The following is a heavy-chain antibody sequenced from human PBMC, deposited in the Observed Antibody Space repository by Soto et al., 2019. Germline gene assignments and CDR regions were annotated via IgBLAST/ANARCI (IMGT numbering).Heavy chain of an antibody. CDR1: GFTFSSYS. D-gene: IGHD3-10*01. V-gene: IGHV3-21*01. Sequence: EVQLVESGGGLVKPGGSLRLSCAASGFTFSSYSMNWVRQAPGKGLEWVSSISSSSSYIYYADSVKGRFTISRDNAKNSLYLQMNSLRAEDTAVYYCARDLEELLWFGELRYYGMDVWGQGTTVTVSS. J-gene: IGHJ6*02. CDR3: ARDLEELLWFGELRYYGMDV. CDR2: ISSSSSYI.